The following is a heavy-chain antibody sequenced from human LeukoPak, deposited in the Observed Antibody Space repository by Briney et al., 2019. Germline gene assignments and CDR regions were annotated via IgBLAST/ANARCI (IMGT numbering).Heavy chain of an antibody. J-gene: IGHJ2*01. CDR3: ARGRYFDRFSGYWYFDL. D-gene: IGHD3-9*01. CDR1: GGSISSYY. CDR2: IYYSGST. V-gene: IGHV4-59*01. Sequence: SETLSLTCTVSGGSISSYYWSWIRRPPGKGLEWIGYIYYSGSTNYNPSLKSRVTISVDTSKNQFSLKLSSVTAADTAVYYCARGRYFDRFSGYWYFDLWGRGTLVTVSS.